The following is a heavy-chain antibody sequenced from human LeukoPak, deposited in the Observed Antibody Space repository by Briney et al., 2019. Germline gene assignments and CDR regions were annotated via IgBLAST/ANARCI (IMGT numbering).Heavy chain of an antibody. CDR2: IYYSGST. Sequence: PSETLSLTCSVSGGSVSRSDSHWGWIRQAPGKGLERIGSIYYSGSTYYNPSLKSRVTMPVDTSKNQFSLKLSSVTAADTAVYYCVRRTSGSYSDYWGQGTLVTVSS. V-gene: IGHV4-39*01. J-gene: IGHJ4*02. CDR3: VRRTSGSYSDY. CDR1: GGSVSRSDSH. D-gene: IGHD1-26*01.